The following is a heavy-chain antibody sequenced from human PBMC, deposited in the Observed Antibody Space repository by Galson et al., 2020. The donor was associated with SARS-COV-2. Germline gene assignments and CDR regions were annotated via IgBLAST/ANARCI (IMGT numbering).Heavy chain of an antibody. CDR1: GYTFTNYG. Sequence: ASVKVSCKAFGYTFTNYGISWVRQAPGQGLEWLGWISGYNGNTNYAQKLQGRVTMTTDTSTSTAHMEGRSLTFDDTAVYYCARDDAWFDYWGQGTLVTVSS. CDR2: ISGYNGNT. J-gene: IGHJ4*02. CDR3: ARDDAWFDY. V-gene: IGHV1-18*01.